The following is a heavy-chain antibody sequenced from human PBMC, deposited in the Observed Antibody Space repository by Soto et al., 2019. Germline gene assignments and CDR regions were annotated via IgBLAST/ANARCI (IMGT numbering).Heavy chain of an antibody. V-gene: IGHV1-18*04. CDR2: ISVYNGNT. CDR3: AIRLAVHFSWTYYKYYSVY. J-gene: IGHJ4*01. CDR1: GASMPSHG. Sequence: GASMPSHGTSCVRRPPGQGLKWLAWISVYNGNTNYAQNFQDRVPMTTDTSTSTAYLELRSLRSDDTAVYYCAIRLAVHFSWTYYKYYSVYWG. D-gene: IGHD3-10*01.